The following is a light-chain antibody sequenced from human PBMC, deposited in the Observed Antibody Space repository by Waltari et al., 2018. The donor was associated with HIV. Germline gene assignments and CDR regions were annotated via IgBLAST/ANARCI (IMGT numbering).Light chain of an antibody. Sequence: SSELTQDPAVSLALGQTVRITCQGDSPGNYVASWYQQKPGQAPVLVIYGKNNRPSGIPDRYSVSSSGTTASLIITGAQAEDGADYYCNSRDSSGVVFGGGTKLTVL. CDR3: NSRDSSGVV. J-gene: IGLJ2*01. CDR1: SPGNYV. V-gene: IGLV3-19*01. CDR2: GKN.